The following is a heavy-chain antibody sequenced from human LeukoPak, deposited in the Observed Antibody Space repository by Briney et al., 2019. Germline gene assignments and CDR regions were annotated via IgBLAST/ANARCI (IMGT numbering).Heavy chain of an antibody. J-gene: IGHJ4*02. CDR2: IRVGGAGT. CDR3: ARTYPSLYYFDY. V-gene: IGHV3-23*01. Sequence: GGSLRLSCAASGFTFSSYAMSWVRQAPGKGLEWVSAIRVGGAGTYYADSVKGRFTISRDNSKNTLYLQMNSLRAEDTAVYYCARTYPSLYYFDYWGQGTLVTVSS. CDR1: GFTFSSYA. D-gene: IGHD1-14*01.